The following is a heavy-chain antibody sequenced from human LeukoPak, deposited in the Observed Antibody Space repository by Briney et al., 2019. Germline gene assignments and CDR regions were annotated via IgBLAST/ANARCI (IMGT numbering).Heavy chain of an antibody. CDR1: GYTFTSYG. CDR3: ARAFYPGYYSYMAV. Sequence: ASVKVSCKASGYTFTSYGISWVRQAPGQGLEWMGWISAYNGNTNYAQKLQGRVTMTTDTSTSTAYMELRSLRSDDTAVYYCARAFYPGYYSYMAVWGKGTTVTVSS. V-gene: IGHV1-18*01. D-gene: IGHD3-3*02. CDR2: ISAYNGNT. J-gene: IGHJ6*03.